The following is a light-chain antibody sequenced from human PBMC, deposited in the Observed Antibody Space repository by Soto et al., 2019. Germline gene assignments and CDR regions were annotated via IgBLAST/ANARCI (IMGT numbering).Light chain of an antibody. Sequence: QSALTQPPSASGSPGQSVTISCTGTSSDVGGYNYVSWYQQNPGKVPKLMIYEVNKRPSGVPDRFSGSKSDNTASLTVSGLQAEDEADYYCTSYAGGNNVVGTGTKLTVL. CDR3: TSYAGGNNV. CDR1: SSDVGGYNY. V-gene: IGLV2-8*01. CDR2: EVN. J-gene: IGLJ1*01.